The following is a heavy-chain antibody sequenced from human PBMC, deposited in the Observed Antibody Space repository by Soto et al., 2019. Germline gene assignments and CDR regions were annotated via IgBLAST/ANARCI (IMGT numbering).Heavy chain of an antibody. D-gene: IGHD2-21*01. Sequence: QVQLVESGGGLVKPGGSLRLSCATSGFTFSDHYMSWIRRSPGKGLEFLSYISPGTTYKNYAHSVKGRFTISRDNAKSSLYLQLNGLRAEDTAVYCCSRGGGGGLFDLWGQGTFVTFS. CDR2: ISPGTTYK. J-gene: IGHJ4*02. CDR3: SRGGGGGLFDL. CDR1: GFTFSDHY. V-gene: IGHV3-11*05.